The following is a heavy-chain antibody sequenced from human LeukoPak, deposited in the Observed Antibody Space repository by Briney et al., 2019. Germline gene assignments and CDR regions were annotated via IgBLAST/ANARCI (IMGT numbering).Heavy chain of an antibody. CDR3: ARGTWGYCSGGSCYPFDY. CDR1: GGSISSYY. V-gene: IGHV4-59*01. CDR2: IYYSGST. J-gene: IGHJ4*02. D-gene: IGHD2-15*01. Sequence: PSETLSLTCTVSGGSISSYYWSWIRQPPGKGLEWIGYIYYSGSTNYNPSLKSRVTISVDTSKNQFSLKLSSVTAADTAVYYCARGTWGYCSGGSCYPFDYWAREPWSPSPQ.